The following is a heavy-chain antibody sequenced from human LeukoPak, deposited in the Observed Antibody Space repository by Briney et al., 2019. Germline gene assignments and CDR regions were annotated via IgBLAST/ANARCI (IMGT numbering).Heavy chain of an antibody. J-gene: IGHJ4*02. Sequence: SETLSLTCTVSGGSISSGSYYWSWIRQPAGKGLEWIGRIYTSGSTNYNPSLKSRVTISVDTSKNQFSLKLSSVTAADTAVYYCARTNIAAVDYRGQGTLVTVSS. V-gene: IGHV4-61*02. CDR3: ARTNIAAVDY. CDR2: IYTSGST. D-gene: IGHD6-13*01. CDR1: GGSISSGSYY.